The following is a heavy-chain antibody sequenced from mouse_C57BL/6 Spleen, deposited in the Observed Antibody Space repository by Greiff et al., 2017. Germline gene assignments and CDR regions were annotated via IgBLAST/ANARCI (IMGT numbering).Heavy chain of an antibody. CDR1: GFTFSSYG. D-gene: IGHD2-14*01. J-gene: IGHJ4*01. CDR3: ARQYDYAMDY. CDR2: ISSGGSYT. V-gene: IGHV5-6*01. Sequence: EVKLVESGGDLVKPGGSLKLSCAASGFTFSSYGMSWVRQTPDKRLEWVATISSGGSYTYYPDSVKGRFTISRDNAKNTQYLQMSSLKSADTAMYYCARQYDYAMDYWDQETSVTVSS.